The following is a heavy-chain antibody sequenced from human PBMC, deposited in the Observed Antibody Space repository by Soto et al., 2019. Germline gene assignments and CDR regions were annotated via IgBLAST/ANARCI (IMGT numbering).Heavy chain of an antibody. CDR1: GYTFTTYA. Sequence: QVQLVQSGAEVKKPGASVMVSCQASGYTFTTYAMHWVRQAPGQRLEWMGWINAGNGNTKYSSKFQGRVTLARDTSASTAYMELSSLRSEDTAVYYCARDRLTYYYDSSGYYSAFDIWGQGTIVTVSS. CDR2: INAGNGNT. J-gene: IGHJ3*02. CDR3: ARDRLTYYYDSSGYYSAFDI. D-gene: IGHD3-22*01. V-gene: IGHV1-3*01.